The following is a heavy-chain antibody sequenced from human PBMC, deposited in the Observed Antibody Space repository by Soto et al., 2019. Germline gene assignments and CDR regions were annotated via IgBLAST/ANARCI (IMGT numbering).Heavy chain of an antibody. V-gene: IGHV3-23*01. CDR1: GFTFSSHA. J-gene: IGHJ4*02. Sequence: PGGSLRLSCAASGFTFSSHAMSWVRQAPGKGLEWVSGISGSGGSSYYADSAKGRFTISRDNSKNTLYLQINSLRIEDTAIYYCANLRVVVRYSVVPPETYNYWGQGTLVTVSS. CDR3: ANLRVVVRYSVVPPETYNY. D-gene: IGHD2-2*01. CDR2: ISGSGGSS.